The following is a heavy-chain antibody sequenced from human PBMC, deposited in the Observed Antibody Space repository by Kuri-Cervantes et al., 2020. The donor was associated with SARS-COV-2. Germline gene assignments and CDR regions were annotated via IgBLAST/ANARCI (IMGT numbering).Heavy chain of an antibody. J-gene: IGHJ4*02. V-gene: IGHV3-9*01. D-gene: IGHD3-22*01. CDR1: GLTFDDYA. CDR2: ISWNSGSI. CDR3: AKELKGYYYDSSGLDY. Sequence: GGSWRLSFAAFGLTFDDYAMHWVRQAPGKGLEWVSGISWNSGSIGYADSVKGRFTISRDNSKNSLYLQMNSLRTEDTALYYCAKELKGYYYDSSGLDYWGQGTLVTVSS.